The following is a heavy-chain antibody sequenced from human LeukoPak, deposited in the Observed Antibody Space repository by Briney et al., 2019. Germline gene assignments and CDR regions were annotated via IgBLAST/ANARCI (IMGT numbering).Heavy chain of an antibody. Sequence: GGSLRLSCAASGFTFSSYAMHWVRQAPGKGLEWVAVISYDGSNKYYADSVKGRFTISRDNAKNSLYLQMNSLRAEDTAVYYCAGEDYGDYGGSWYYYYGMDVWGQGTTVTVSS. CDR1: GFTFSSYA. D-gene: IGHD4-17*01. CDR3: AGEDYGDYGGSWYYYYGMDV. J-gene: IGHJ6*02. V-gene: IGHV3-30-3*01. CDR2: ISYDGSNK.